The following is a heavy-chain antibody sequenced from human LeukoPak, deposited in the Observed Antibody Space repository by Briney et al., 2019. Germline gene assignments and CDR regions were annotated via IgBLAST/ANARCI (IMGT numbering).Heavy chain of an antibody. CDR1: GGSISSSSYY. D-gene: IGHD5-18*01. Sequence: SETLSLTCTVSGGSISSSSYYWGWIRQPPGKGLEWIGSIYYSGSTYYNPSLKSRVTISVDTSKSQFSLKLSSVTAADTAVYYCATVDTAMVGRYFDYWGQGTLVTVSS. CDR3: ATVDTAMVGRYFDY. J-gene: IGHJ4*02. CDR2: IYYSGST. V-gene: IGHV4-39*01.